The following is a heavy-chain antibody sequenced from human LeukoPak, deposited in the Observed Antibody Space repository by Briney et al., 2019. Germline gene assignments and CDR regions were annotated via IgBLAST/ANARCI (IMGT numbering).Heavy chain of an antibody. Sequence: PGGSLTLSCAASGFTFRSYEMNWVRQAPGKGLEWVSFISNSGDSIYYADSVKGRFTISGDNAKNSLFLQMNSLRAEDTAVYYCARSEARFMLSWGQGTLVTVSS. J-gene: IGHJ4*02. D-gene: IGHD3-16*02. CDR3: ARSEARFMLS. CDR2: ISNSGDSI. CDR1: GFTFRSYE. V-gene: IGHV3-48*03.